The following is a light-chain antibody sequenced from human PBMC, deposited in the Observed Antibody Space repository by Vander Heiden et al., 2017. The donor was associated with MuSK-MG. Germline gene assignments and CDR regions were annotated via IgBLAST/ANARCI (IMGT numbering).Light chain of an antibody. CDR1: SGDVGAYDQ. Sequence: QSALTQPRSVSGSRGQSLTISCSGTSGDVGAYDQVSWYQQHPGKAPSLLIDAVSKRPPGVPDRFSGSKSGNTASLTISGLQAEDEADYYCCSYAGSYTFIIFGGGTNLTVL. V-gene: IGLV2-11*01. J-gene: IGLJ2*01. CDR3: CSYAGSYTFII. CDR2: AVS.